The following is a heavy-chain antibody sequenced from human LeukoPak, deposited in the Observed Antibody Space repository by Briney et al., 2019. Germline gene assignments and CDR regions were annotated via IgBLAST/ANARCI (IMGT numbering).Heavy chain of an antibody. V-gene: IGHV4-59*12. J-gene: IGHJ6*03. D-gene: IGHD6-13*01. Sequence: SETLSLTCTVSGGSLSTYYWSWIRQPPGKGLEWIGYIFYSGSTNYNPSLKSRVTISVDTSKNQFSLKLSSVTAADTAVYYCARGGRARRYYYMDVWGKGTTVTVSS. CDR3: ARGGRARRYYYMDV. CDR1: GGSLSTYY. CDR2: IFYSGST.